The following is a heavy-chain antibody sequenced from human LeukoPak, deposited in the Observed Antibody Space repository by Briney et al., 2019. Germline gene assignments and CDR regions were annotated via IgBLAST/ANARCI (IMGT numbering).Heavy chain of an antibody. CDR1: GYTFTSNY. D-gene: IGHD6-19*01. V-gene: IGHV1-46*01. CDR3: ARGRAAVARPRASANWFDP. J-gene: IGHJ5*02. Sequence: GASVKVSCKAFGYTFTSNYMHWVRQAPGQGPEWMGVISPSGGSTTYAQKFQGRVTLTRDTSTNTVYMELGSLTSEDTAVYFCARGRAAVARPRASANWFDPWGQGTLVTVSA. CDR2: ISPSGGST.